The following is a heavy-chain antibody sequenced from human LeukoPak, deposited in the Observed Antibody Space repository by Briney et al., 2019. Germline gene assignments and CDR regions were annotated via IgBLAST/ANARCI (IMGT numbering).Heavy chain of an antibody. V-gene: IGHV3-7*03. CDR2: IKQDGSEK. D-gene: IGHD1/OR15-1a*01. CDR3: ARDINWDRGSDAFDI. CDR1: GFTFSTYW. Sequence: GGSLRLSCAASGFTFSTYWMSWVRQAPGKGLEWVANIKQDGSEKFYVDSVKGRFTISRDNSKNTLYLQMNSLRAEDTAVYYCARDINWDRGSDAFDIWGQGTMVTVSS. J-gene: IGHJ3*02.